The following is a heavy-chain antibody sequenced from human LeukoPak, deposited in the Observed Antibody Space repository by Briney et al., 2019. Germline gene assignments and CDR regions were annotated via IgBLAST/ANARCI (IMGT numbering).Heavy chain of an antibody. CDR3: ARYPAASDRRPYYYMDV. CDR2: IKQGGSEK. CDR1: GFTFSSYW. J-gene: IGHJ6*03. Sequence: PGGSLRLSCAASGFTFSSYWMSWVRQAPGKGLEWVANIKQGGSEKYYVDSVKGRFTISRDNAKNSLYLQMNSLRAEDTAVYYCARYPAASDRRPYYYMDVWGKGTTVTVSS. D-gene: IGHD6-6*01. V-gene: IGHV3-7*01.